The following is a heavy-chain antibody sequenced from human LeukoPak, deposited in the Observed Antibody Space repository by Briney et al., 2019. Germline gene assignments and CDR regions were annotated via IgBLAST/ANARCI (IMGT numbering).Heavy chain of an antibody. CDR3: ARKGYCSGGSCYSDDAFDI. D-gene: IGHD2-15*01. V-gene: IGHV1-69*05. Sequence: SVKVSCKASGGTFSSYAISWVRQAPGQGLEWMGRIIPIFGTANYAQKFQGRVTITTDESTSAAYMELSSLRSEDTAVYYCARKGYCSGGSCYSDDAFDIWGQGTMVTVSS. CDR1: GGTFSSYA. CDR2: IIPIFGTA. J-gene: IGHJ3*02.